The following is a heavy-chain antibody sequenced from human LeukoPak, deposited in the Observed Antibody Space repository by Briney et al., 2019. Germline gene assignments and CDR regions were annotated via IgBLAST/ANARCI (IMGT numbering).Heavy chain of an antibody. D-gene: IGHD6-13*01. Sequence: SETLSLTCIVSGGSISNSNYYWGWIRQPPGKGLEWIGYIYYSGSTNYNPSLKSRVTISVDTSKNQFSLKLSSVTAADTAVYYCARGRLSSWRDLYYFDYWGQGTLVTVSS. J-gene: IGHJ4*02. V-gene: IGHV4-61*05. CDR1: GGSISNSNYY. CDR3: ARGRLSSWRDLYYFDY. CDR2: IYYSGST.